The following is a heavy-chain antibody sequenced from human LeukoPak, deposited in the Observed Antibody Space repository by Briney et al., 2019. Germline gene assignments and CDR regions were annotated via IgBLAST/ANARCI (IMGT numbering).Heavy chain of an antibody. Sequence: PGRSLRLSCAASGFTFRSYGMHWVRQAPGKGLEWVAVISYDGSNKYYADSVKGRFTISRDNSKNTLYLQMNSLRAEDTAVYYCAKDGLGYYYDSSGPLYYYYYGMDVWGQGTTVTVSS. D-gene: IGHD3-22*01. J-gene: IGHJ6*02. CDR2: ISYDGSNK. V-gene: IGHV3-30*18. CDR1: GFTFRSYG. CDR3: AKDGLGYYYDSSGPLYYYYYGMDV.